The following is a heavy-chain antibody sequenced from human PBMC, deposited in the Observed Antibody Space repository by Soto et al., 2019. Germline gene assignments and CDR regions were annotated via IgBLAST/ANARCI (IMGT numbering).Heavy chain of an antibody. Sequence: VVSGGSFSTYYYNWIRQSPGKGLEWIGEINHSGSNNYSPSLKSRVTMSLDTSKNQFSLKLTSVTAADTAVYYCARGGSNDWQVAFDIWGQGTMVTVSS. D-gene: IGHD3-9*01. J-gene: IGHJ3*02. CDR3: ARGGSNDWQVAFDI. CDR2: INHSGSN. V-gene: IGHV4-34*01. CDR1: GGSFSTYY.